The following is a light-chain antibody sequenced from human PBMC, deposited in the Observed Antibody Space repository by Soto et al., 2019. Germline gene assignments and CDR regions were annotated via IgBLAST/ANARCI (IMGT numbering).Light chain of an antibody. CDR1: QSFRSSY. V-gene: IGKV3-20*01. J-gene: IGKJ4*01. Sequence: EIVLTQSPGTLSLSPGERATLSCRASQSFRSSYLAWYQQKPGQAPRLLIYGASSRATGIPDRFSGSGSGTDFTLTISTLEPEDFAVYYCQQYGSSPLTFCGGTKVEIK. CDR2: GAS. CDR3: QQYGSSPLT.